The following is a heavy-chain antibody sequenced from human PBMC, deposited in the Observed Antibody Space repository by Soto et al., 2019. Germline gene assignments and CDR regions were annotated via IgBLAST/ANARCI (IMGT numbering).Heavy chain of an antibody. CDR1: GGSFSGYY. J-gene: IGHJ4*02. D-gene: IGHD5-12*01. CDR2: INHSGST. Sequence: SETLSLTCAVYGGSFSGYYWSWIRQPPGKGLEWIGEINHSGSTNYNPSLKSRVTISVDTSKNQFSLKLSSVTAADTAVYYCARGQSRWLQWINDYWGQGTLVTVSS. CDR3: ARGQSRWLQWINDY. V-gene: IGHV4-34*01.